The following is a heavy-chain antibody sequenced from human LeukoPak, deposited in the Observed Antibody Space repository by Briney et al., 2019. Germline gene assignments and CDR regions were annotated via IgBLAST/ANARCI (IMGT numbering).Heavy chain of an antibody. Sequence: GGSLRLSCAASGFTFSSYSMNWVRQAPGKGLEWVSYISSSSSTIYYADSVKGRFTISRDNAKNSLYLQMNSMRAEDTAVYYCAREEGRYGDYSRWFDPWGQGTLVTVSS. D-gene: IGHD4-17*01. CDR3: AREEGRYGDYSRWFDP. J-gene: IGHJ5*02. V-gene: IGHV3-48*01. CDR2: ISSSSSTI. CDR1: GFTFSSYS.